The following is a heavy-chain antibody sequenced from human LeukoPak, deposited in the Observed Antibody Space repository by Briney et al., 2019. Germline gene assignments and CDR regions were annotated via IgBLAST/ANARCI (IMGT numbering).Heavy chain of an antibody. CDR2: INPSGGST. CDR3: ARVHDYGDLRYLDY. V-gene: IGHV1-46*01. D-gene: IGHD4-17*01. J-gene: IGHJ4*02. CDR1: GYTFTRYY. Sequence: ASVKASCKASGYTFTRYYMYWVRQAPGQGLEWMGIINPSGGSTSYSQKFQGRVTMTSDTSTSTVYMELSSLRSEDTAVYYCARVHDYGDLRYLDYWGQGTLVTVSS.